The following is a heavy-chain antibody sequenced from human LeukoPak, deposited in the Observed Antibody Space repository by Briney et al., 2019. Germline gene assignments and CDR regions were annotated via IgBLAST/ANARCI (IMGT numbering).Heavy chain of an antibody. V-gene: IGHV1-46*01. CDR2: INPSGGST. CDR3: ARGVTAIIDAFDI. D-gene: IGHD2-21*02. Sequence: ASVKVSCKASGYTFIGYYMHWVRQAPGQGLEWMGIINPSGGSTSYAQKFQGRVTMTRDMSTSTVYMELSSLRSEDTAVYYCARGVTAIIDAFDIWGQGTMVTVSS. CDR1: GYTFIGYY. J-gene: IGHJ3*02.